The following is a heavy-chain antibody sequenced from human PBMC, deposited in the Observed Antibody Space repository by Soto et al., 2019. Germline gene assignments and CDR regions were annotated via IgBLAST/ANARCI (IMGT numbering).Heavy chain of an antibody. CDR1: GFTFSNYG. CDR3: ARGPSFDY. CDR2: IWYDGSNK. V-gene: IGHV3-33*01. Sequence: QVQVVESGGGVVQPGRSLRLSCAASGFTFSNYGIHWVRQAPGKGLEWVALIWYDGSNKYYADSVKGRFTISRDNSKNTLYLQMNSRRAEDTAVYYCARGPSFDYWGQGTLVTVSS. J-gene: IGHJ4*02.